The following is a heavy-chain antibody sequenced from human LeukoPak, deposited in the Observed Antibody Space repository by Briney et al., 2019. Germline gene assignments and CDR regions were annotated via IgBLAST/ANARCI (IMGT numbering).Heavy chain of an antibody. CDR1: GYTITDYY. CDR2: IIPNTGGT. Sequence: ASVKVSCKASGYTITDYYLHWVRQAPGQGLEWMGWIIPNTGGTNYAQKFQDWVTMSGDTSISTAYMELSSLRSDDTAVYYCARGGYDILTGYYDYWGQGTLVTVSS. D-gene: IGHD3-9*01. CDR3: ARGGYDILTGYYDY. V-gene: IGHV1-2*04. J-gene: IGHJ4*02.